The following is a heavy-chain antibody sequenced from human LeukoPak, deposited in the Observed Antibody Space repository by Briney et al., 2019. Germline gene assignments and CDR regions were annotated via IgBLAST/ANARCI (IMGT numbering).Heavy chain of an antibody. CDR2: INHSGST. V-gene: IGHV4-34*01. CDR1: GGSFSGYY. Sequence: SETLSLTCAVYGGSFSGYYWSWIRQPPGKGLEWIGEINHSGSTNYNPSLKSRVTISVDTSKNQFSLKLSSVTAADTAVYYCARGLGGAYCGGDCYLWRDYWGQGTLVTVSS. D-gene: IGHD2-21*02. J-gene: IGHJ4*02. CDR3: ARGLGGAYCGGDCYLWRDY.